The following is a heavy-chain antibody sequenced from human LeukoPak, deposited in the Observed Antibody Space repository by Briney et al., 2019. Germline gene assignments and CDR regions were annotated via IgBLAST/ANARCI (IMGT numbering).Heavy chain of an antibody. Sequence: GESLKISCKASGYSFTDHWIGWVRQMPGKGLKWMRIIYPGDSATRYSPSFQGQVTISADKSISTAYLQWSTLQAPDTAMYYCARGDNSGWYFFDYWGQGTLATVSS. CDR3: ARGDNSGWYFFDY. J-gene: IGHJ4*02. CDR2: IYPGDSAT. CDR1: GYSFTDHW. V-gene: IGHV5-51*01. D-gene: IGHD6-19*01.